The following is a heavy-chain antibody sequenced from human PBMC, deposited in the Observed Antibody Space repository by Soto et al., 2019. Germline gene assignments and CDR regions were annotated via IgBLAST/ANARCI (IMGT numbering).Heavy chain of an antibody. J-gene: IGHJ4*02. CDR1: GFTFSNYA. D-gene: IGHD2-21*01. CDR3: AKGMSHHSPRGVDY. V-gene: IGHV3-23*01. Sequence: EVQLLESGGGLVQRGGSLRLSCAASGFTFSNYAMGWVRQAPGKGLEWVSAITSSGGSTYYADSVKGRFTISRDNSKNTLYLQMISLRAEDTAVYYCAKGMSHHSPRGVDYWGQGTLVTVSS. CDR2: ITSSGGST.